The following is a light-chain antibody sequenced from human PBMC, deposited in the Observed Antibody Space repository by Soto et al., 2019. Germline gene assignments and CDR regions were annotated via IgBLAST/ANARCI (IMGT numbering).Light chain of an antibody. CDR2: GAS. J-gene: IGKJ1*01. CDR3: QQYGSSPT. Sequence: ETVMTQSPATLSVAPGEGATLSCRASQSVNSNLAWYQQKLGQATRVLIYGASTRATGIPDRFSGSGSGTEFILTISRLEPEDFAVYFCQQYGSSPTFGQGTKVDI. V-gene: IGKV3-15*01. CDR1: QSVNSN.